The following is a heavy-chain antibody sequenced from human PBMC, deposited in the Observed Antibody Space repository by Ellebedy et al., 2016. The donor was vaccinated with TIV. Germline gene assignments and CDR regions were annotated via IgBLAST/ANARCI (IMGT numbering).Heavy chain of an antibody. CDR3: VKMAGWELPSTYLDY. J-gene: IGHJ4*02. CDR1: GFSFGSSA. D-gene: IGHD4-23*01. Sequence: GESLKISCAASGFSFGSSAMSWVRQVPGKGLEWVSGICGSCGDTYYADSVKGRFTISRDNSKNTGALQMISLRPEDTAVYHCVKMAGWELPSTYLDYWGQGNLVTVSS. CDR2: ICGSCGDT. V-gene: IGHV3-23*01.